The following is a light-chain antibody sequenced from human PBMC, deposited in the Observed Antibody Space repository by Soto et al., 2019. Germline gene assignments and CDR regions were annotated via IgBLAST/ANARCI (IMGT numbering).Light chain of an antibody. V-gene: IGKV3-20*01. Sequence: EIVLTQSPGTLSLSPGERATLSCRASQTVSSVHLAWYQQKRGQAPRLFIYGASSRAAGIPDRFSGSGSGTDVTLTISRLEPEDFAVYYCQQYDNSLWTFGQGTKVDSK. J-gene: IGKJ1*01. CDR3: QQYDNSLWT. CDR1: QTVSSVH. CDR2: GAS.